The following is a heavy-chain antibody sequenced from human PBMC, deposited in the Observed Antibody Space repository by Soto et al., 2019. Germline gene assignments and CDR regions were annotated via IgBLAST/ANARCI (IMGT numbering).Heavy chain of an antibody. CDR3: ERVARPAYCISTSCYVYWFDP. CDR2: ISACNGNT. D-gene: IGHD2-2*01. V-gene: IGHV1-18*01. CDR1: GYTFTSYG. Sequence: GASVKVSCKASGYTFTSYGISWVRQAPGQGLEWMGWISACNGNTNYSQKLQGRVTITRDTSASTAYMELSSLRSEDTAVYYCERVARPAYCISTSCYVYWFDPWGQGTQVTVSS. J-gene: IGHJ5*02.